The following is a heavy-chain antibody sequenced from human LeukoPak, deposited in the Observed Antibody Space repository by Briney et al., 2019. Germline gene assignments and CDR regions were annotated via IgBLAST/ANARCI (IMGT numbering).Heavy chain of an antibody. J-gene: IGHJ4*02. Sequence: PSQTLSLTCTVSGGSISGSYYWTWIRQPAGKGLEWIGRIYTSGSTNYNPSLTSRVTTSLDPSKNQFSLKLSSVTAADTAVYYCAREKSYSSSFGYWGQGTLVTVSS. CDR1: GGSISGSYY. CDR3: AREKSYSSSFGY. CDR2: IYTSGST. D-gene: IGHD6-6*01. V-gene: IGHV4-61*02.